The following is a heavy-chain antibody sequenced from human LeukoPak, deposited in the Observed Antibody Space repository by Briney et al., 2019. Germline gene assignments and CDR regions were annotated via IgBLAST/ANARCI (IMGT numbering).Heavy chain of an antibody. J-gene: IGHJ3*02. D-gene: IGHD3-16*02. CDR3: ARSMITFGGVIVSHDAFDI. V-gene: IGHV1-18*01. Sequence: ASVKVSCKASGYTFTSYGISWVRQAPGQGLEWMGWLSAYNGNTNYAQKLEGRVTMTTDTSTSTAYMELRSLRSDDTAVYYCARSMITFGGVIVSHDAFDIWGQGTMVTVSS. CDR2: LSAYNGNT. CDR1: GYTFTSYG.